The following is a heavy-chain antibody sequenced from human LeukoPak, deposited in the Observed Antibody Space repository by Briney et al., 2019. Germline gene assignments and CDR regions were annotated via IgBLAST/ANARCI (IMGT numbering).Heavy chain of an antibody. J-gene: IGHJ4*02. D-gene: IGHD6-19*01. CDR2: IYYSGNT. CDR1: GDSISTSNSY. Sequence: PSETLSLTCSVSGDSISTSNSYWGWIRQPPGKGLEWIGSIYYSGNTYYNASLKSRVTISVDTSKNQFSLRLSSVTAADTAVYYCARGVYSSGWLGGIFFDYWGQGTQVTVSS. V-gene: IGHV4-39*07. CDR3: ARGVYSSGWLGGIFFDY.